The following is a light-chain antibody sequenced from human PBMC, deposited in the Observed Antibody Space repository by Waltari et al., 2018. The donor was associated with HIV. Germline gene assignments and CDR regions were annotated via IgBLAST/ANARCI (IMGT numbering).Light chain of an antibody. Sequence: SALTQPRSVSGSPGQSVTISCTGTSSDVGGYHYVSWYQHHPNKGPKLLIYDVNKRPSGVPDRFSGSNSGNTASLTISGLQADDEADYYCCSYADTYFVLFGGRTKLTVL. CDR2: DVN. CDR1: SSDVGGYHY. V-gene: IGLV2-11*01. CDR3: CSYADTYFVL. J-gene: IGLJ2*01.